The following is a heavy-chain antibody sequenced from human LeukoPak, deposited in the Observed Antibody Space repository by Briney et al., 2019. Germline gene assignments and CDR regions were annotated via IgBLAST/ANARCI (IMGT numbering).Heavy chain of an antibody. CDR3: AKDPKETRIGFYYYMDV. J-gene: IGHJ6*03. V-gene: IGHV3-23*01. CDR2: ISGSGGST. Sequence: GSLRLSCAASGFTSSSYAMSWVRQAPGKGLEWVSAISGSGGSTYYADSVKGRFTISRDNSKNTLYLQMNSLRAEDTAVYYCAKDPKETRIGFYYYMDVWGKGTTVTVSS. D-gene: IGHD3-16*01. CDR1: GFTSSSYA.